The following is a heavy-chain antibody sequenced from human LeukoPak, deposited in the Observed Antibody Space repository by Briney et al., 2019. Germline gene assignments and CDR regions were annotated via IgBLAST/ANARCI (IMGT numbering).Heavy chain of an antibody. Sequence: SETLSLTCTVSGGSISSYYWSWIRQPPGKGLERIGYIYYSGSTNYNPSLKSRVTISVDTSKNQFSLKLSSVTAADTAVYYCARDRGSIAALSSYYYYYMDVWGKGTTVTVSS. V-gene: IGHV4-59*01. J-gene: IGHJ6*03. D-gene: IGHD6-6*01. CDR3: ARDRGSIAALSSYYYYYMDV. CDR1: GGSISSYY. CDR2: IYYSGST.